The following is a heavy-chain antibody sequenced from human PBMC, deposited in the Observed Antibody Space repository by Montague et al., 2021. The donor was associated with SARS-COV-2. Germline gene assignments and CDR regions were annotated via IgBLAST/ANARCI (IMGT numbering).Heavy chain of an antibody. CDR3: ASPWGYCTVSSCYYVY. CDR2: IYYSGST. D-gene: IGHD2-15*01. J-gene: IGHJ4*02. V-gene: IGHV4-59*01. CDR1: GGSISTYY. Sequence: SETLSLTCSVSGGSISTYYWSWIRQPPGKGLEWIGYIYYSGSTNYNPSLKSRVTISIDTSKNQFSLELSSVTAADMAVYYCASPWGYCTVSSCYYVYWGQGTLVTVSS.